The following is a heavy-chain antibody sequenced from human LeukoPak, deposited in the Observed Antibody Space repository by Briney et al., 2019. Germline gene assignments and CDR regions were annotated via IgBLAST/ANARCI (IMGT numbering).Heavy chain of an antibody. V-gene: IGHV3-23*01. CDR1: GFTFSSYA. J-gene: IGHJ4*02. CDR2: FSGSSDST. D-gene: IGHD2-15*01. Sequence: GGSLRLSCAASGFTFSSYAMSWVRQPPGKGLEWVSPFSGSSDSTYYADSVKGRFTIPRDNSKNTLYLQMNSLRAEDTAVYYCAKGRGYCSGGSCYSDYWGQGTLVTVSS. CDR3: AKGRGYCSGGSCYSDY.